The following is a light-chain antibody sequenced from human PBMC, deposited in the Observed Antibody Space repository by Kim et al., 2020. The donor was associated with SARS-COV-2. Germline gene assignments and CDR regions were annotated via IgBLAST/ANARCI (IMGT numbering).Light chain of an antibody. CDR1: SSDVGGYNY. CDR2: EVS. CDR3: SSYAVSDNVV. V-gene: IGLV2-8*01. Sequence: GQSVTISCTGTSSDVGGYNYVSWYQQHSGNAAKLMIYEVSKRPSGVPDRFSGSKSGNSASLTVSGLQAEDEADYYCSSYAVSDNVVFGGGTKVTVL. J-gene: IGLJ1*01.